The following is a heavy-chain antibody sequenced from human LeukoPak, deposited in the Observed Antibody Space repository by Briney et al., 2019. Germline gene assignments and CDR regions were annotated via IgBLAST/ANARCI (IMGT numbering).Heavy chain of an antibody. D-gene: IGHD2-8*01. CDR2: IYYSGST. Sequence: LRLSCAASGFTFSSYAMSWVRQPPGKCLEWIGYIYYSGSTYYNPSLKSRVTISVDTSKNQFSLKLSSVTAADTAVYYCARGGRVNGAFDIWGQGTMVTVSS. J-gene: IGHJ3*02. V-gene: IGHV4-30-4*08. CDR1: GFTFSSYA. CDR3: ARGGRVNGAFDI.